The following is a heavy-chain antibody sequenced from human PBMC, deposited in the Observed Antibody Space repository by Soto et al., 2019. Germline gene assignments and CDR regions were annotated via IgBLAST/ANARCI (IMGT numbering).Heavy chain of an antibody. J-gene: IGHJ6*02. CDR1: GYTFTSYG. Sequence: ASVKVSCKASGYTFTSYGISWVRQAPGQGLEWMGWISAYNGNTNYAQKLQGRVTMTTDTSTSTAYMELRSLRSDDTAVYYCARDIWAQPSSGSYVRILDYYYGMDVWGQGTTVTVSS. CDR3: ARDIWAQPSSGSYVRILDYYYGMDV. CDR2: ISAYNGNT. D-gene: IGHD6-19*01. V-gene: IGHV1-18*04.